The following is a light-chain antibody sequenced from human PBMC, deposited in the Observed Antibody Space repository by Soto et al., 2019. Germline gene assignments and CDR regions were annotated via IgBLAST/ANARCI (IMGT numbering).Light chain of an antibody. CDR3: QQSHSIPVT. V-gene: IGKV1-39*01. CDR1: QSITRY. Sequence: DIQMTQSPSSLSASVGDRVNISCRASQSITRYLNWYQQKLGKAPNLLIYGASSLQTGVPSRFSGSGSGTDFTLTISNLQPEDFATYYCQQSHSIPVTFGGGTKVEI. J-gene: IGKJ4*01. CDR2: GAS.